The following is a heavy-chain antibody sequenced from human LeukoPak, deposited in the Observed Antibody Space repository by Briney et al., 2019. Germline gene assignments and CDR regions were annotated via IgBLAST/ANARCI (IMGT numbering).Heavy chain of an antibody. J-gene: IGHJ3*02. V-gene: IGHV4-34*01. D-gene: IGHD1-26*01. Sequence: SETLSLTCAVYGGSFSGYYWSWIRQPPGKGLEWIGEINHSGSTNYNPSLKSRVTISVDTSKNQFSLKLSSVTAADTAVYYCARARTVAGATRRPAFDIWGQGTMVTVSS. CDR2: INHSGST. CDR1: GGSFSGYY. CDR3: ARARTVAGATRRPAFDI.